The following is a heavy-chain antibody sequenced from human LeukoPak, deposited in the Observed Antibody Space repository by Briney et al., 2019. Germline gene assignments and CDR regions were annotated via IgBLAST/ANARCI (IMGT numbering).Heavy chain of an antibody. CDR3: ARARIDYHYYCLDV. CDR1: GFTFSSYE. Sequence: GSLRLSCAASGFTFSSYEMNWVRQAPGKGLEWVSYISSSGSTIYYADSVKGRFTISRDNAKNSLYLQMNSLRAEDTAVYYCARARIDYHYYCLDVWGKGTTVTVSS. D-gene: IGHD1-14*01. CDR2: ISSSGSTI. V-gene: IGHV3-48*03. J-gene: IGHJ6*03.